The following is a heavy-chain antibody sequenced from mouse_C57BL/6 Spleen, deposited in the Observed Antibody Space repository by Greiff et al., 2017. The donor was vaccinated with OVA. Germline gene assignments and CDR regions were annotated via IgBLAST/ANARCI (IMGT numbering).Heavy chain of an antibody. D-gene: IGHD2-3*01. CDR2: IHPNSGST. Sequence: QVQLQQPGAELVKPGASVKLSCKASGYTFTSYWMHWVKQRPGQGLEWIGMIHPNSGSTNYNEKFKSKATLTVDKSSSTAYMQLSSLTSEDSAVYYCARDDAPLRGFAYWGQGTLVTVSA. CDR3: ARDDAPLRGFAY. V-gene: IGHV1-64*01. J-gene: IGHJ3*01. CDR1: GYTFTSYW.